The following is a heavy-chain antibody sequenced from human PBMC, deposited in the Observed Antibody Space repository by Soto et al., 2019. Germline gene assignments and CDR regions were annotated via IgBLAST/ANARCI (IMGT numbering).Heavy chain of an antibody. CDR3: SRFPRGYDLFDD. Sequence: SETLSLTCTVSGGSISSYYWSWIRQPPGKGLEWIGYIYYSGSTNYNPSLKSRVTISVDTSKNQFSLKLSSVTAADTAVYYCSRFPRGYDLFDDWGQGTLVTVSS. CDR1: GGSISSYY. CDR2: IYYSGST. V-gene: IGHV4-59*01. D-gene: IGHD5-12*01. J-gene: IGHJ4*02.